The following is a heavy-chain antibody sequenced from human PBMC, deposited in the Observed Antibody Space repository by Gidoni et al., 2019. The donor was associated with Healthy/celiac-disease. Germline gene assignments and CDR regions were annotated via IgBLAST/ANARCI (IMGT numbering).Heavy chain of an antibody. CDR2: IYYSGST. Sequence: QLQLQGPGPGLVKPSETLSLTCTVPGGSISSSSYYLSWIRQPPGTGLAWIGRIYYSGSTYYNPSLKSRATISVDTSKTQFSLKLSSVTAADTAVYYCASQVVPAAILSWFDPWGQGTLVTVSS. J-gene: IGHJ5*02. V-gene: IGHV4-39*01. CDR1: GGSISSSSYY. D-gene: IGHD2-2*02. CDR3: ASQVVPAAILSWFDP.